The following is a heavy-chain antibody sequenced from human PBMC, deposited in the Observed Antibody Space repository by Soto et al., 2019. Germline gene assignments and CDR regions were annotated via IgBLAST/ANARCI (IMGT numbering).Heavy chain of an antibody. CDR2: ISWNSGSI. V-gene: IGHV3-9*01. Sequence: EVQLVESGGGLVQPGRSLRLSCAASGFTFDDYAMHWVRQAPGKGLEWVSGISWNSGSIGYADSVKGRFTISRDNAKNSLYLQMNSLRAEDTAFYYCAKEEIAAAGFDYWGQGTLVTVSS. D-gene: IGHD6-13*01. CDR3: AKEEIAAAGFDY. CDR1: GFTFDDYA. J-gene: IGHJ4*02.